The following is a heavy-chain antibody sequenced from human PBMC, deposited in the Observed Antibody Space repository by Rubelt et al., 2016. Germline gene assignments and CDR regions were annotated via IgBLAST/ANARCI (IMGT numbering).Heavy chain of an antibody. CDR1: GGSISSSSYY. D-gene: IGHD3-10*01. V-gene: IGHV4-39*07. CDR2: IYYSGST. Sequence: QLQLQESGPGLVKPSETLSLTCTVSGGSISSSSYYWGWIRQPPGKGLEWIGSIYYSGSTYYNPSLKSRVTISVDTSKNQFSLKLSSVTAADTAVYYCARDSGYYGSGSYSDYWGQGTLVTVSS. J-gene: IGHJ4*02. CDR3: ARDSGYYGSGSYSDY.